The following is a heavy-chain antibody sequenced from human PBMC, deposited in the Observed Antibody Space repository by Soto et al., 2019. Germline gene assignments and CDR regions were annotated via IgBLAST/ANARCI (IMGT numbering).Heavy chain of an antibody. CDR1: GGTFSNV. V-gene: IGHV1-69*13. Sequence: SVKVSCKASGGTFSNVIRWVRQAPGQGLEWVGGIIPVFGTPKYAQKFQDRVTVTVDESRSTVYMELTSLTSQDTAVYYCAREGVGGSWLDRWGQGTRVTVSS. CDR3: AREGVGGSWLDR. CDR2: IIPVFGTP. J-gene: IGHJ5*02. D-gene: IGHD2-15*01.